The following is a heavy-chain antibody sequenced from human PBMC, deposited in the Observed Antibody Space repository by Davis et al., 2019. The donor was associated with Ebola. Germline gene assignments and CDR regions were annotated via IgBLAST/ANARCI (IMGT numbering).Heavy chain of an antibody. CDR2: INSDGSST. Sequence: HTSGSLRLSCAASGFTFSSYWMHWVRHVPGTGLVWVSRINSDGSSTSYADSVKVRFTISRDNAKNTLYLQMNSLRAEDTAVYYCARGNRCCRGDICANWFDPWGQGTLVSVAS. CDR1: GFTFSSYW. CDR3: ARGNRCCRGDICANWFDP. J-gene: IGHJ5*02. V-gene: IGHV3-74*01. D-gene: IGHD2-15*01.